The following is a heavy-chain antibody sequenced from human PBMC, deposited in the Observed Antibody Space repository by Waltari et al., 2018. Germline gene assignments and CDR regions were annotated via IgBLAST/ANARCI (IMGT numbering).Heavy chain of an antibody. CDR1: GGTFSSYA. Sequence: QVQLVQSGAEVKKPGSSVKVSCKASGGTFSSYAISWVRQAPGQGLEWMGGIIPIFGIANYAQKFQGRVTITADESTSTAYMELSSLRSEDTAVYYCARGMVTATVYYYYGMDVWGQGTTVTVSS. CDR2: IIPIFGIA. CDR3: ARGMVTATVYYYYGMDV. J-gene: IGHJ6*02. D-gene: IGHD2-21*02. V-gene: IGHV1-69*01.